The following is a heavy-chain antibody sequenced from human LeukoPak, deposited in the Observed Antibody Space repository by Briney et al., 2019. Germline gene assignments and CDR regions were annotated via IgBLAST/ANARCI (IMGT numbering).Heavy chain of an antibody. CDR1: GFTFSGSA. CDR2: IRSKTNSYAT. CDR3: TRRSWDSSSDY. J-gene: IGHJ4*02. D-gene: IGHD6-6*01. Sequence: PGGSLRLSCAASGFTFSGSAMHWVRQTSGKGLEWVGRIRSKTNSYATAYAASVKGRFTISRDDSKNTAYLQMNSLKTGDTAVYYCTRRSWDSSSDYWGQGTLVTVSS. V-gene: IGHV3-73*01.